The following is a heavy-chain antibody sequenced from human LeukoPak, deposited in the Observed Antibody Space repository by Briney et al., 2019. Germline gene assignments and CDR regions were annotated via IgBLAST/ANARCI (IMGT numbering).Heavy chain of an antibody. CDR2: ISYDGSNK. Sequence: GGSLRLSCAASGFTFSSYGMHWVRQAPGKGLEWVAVISYDGSNKYYADSVKGRFTISRDNSKNTLYLQMNSLRAEDTAVYYCAKDRRYYGSGSYLGFDYWGQGTLVTVSS. D-gene: IGHD3-10*01. CDR3: AKDRRYYGSGSYLGFDY. J-gene: IGHJ4*02. CDR1: GFTFSSYG. V-gene: IGHV3-30*18.